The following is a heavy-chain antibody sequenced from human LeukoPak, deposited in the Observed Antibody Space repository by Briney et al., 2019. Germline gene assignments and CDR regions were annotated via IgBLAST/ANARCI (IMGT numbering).Heavy chain of an antibody. V-gene: IGHV4-4*02. CDR3: ASGSYSPFFDY. D-gene: IGHD1-26*01. J-gene: IGHJ4*02. CDR2: IYHSGST. CDR1: GGSISSSNW. Sequence: PSGTLSLTCAVSGGSISSSNWWSWVRQPPGKGLEWIGEIYHSGSTNYNPSLKSRVTISADKSKNQFSLKLSSVTAADTAVYYCASGSYSPFFDYWGQGTLVTVSS.